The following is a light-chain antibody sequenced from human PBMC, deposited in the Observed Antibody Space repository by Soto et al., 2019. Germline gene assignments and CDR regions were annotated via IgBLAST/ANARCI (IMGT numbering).Light chain of an antibody. J-gene: IGLJ1*01. CDR3: SSYTRSSIYV. Sequence: QSVLTQPASVSGSPGQSITISCTGTSSDVGGSNYVSWYQQLPGKAPKLMIYDVSDRPSGVSNRFSGSKSGNTASLTISGLQAEDEADYYCSSYTRSSIYVFGNGTKLTV. CDR1: SSDVGGSNY. CDR2: DVS. V-gene: IGLV2-14*01.